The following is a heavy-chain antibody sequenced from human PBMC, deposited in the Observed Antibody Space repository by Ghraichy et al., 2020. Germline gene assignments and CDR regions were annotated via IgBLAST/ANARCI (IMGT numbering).Heavy chain of an antibody. CDR2: ISAYNGNT. CDR1: GYTFTSYG. D-gene: IGHD5-12*01. J-gene: IGHJ6*02. CDR3: ARDRGGVATLHYYYGMDV. Sequence: ASVKVSCKASGYTFTSYGISWVRQAPGQGLEWMGWISAYNGNTNYAQKLQGRVTMTTDTSTSTAYMELRSLRSDDTAVYYCARDRGGVATLHYYYGMDVWGQGTTVTVSS. V-gene: IGHV1-18*01.